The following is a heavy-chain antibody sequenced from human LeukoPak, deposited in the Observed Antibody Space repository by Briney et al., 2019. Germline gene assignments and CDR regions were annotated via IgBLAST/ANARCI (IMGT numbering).Heavy chain of an antibody. CDR2: IHYSGST. Sequence: PSETLSLTCTVSGGSVSGGNFYCSWIPQSPGQGLEWIGYIHYSGSTVYNPSLKSRVTMSIDTSKNQFSLNLSSVTAADTAVYYCARTGSTGGYWGQGTLVTVSS. CDR3: ARTGSTGGY. J-gene: IGHJ4*02. V-gene: IGHV4-61*01. CDR1: GGSVSGGNFY. D-gene: IGHD1-1*01.